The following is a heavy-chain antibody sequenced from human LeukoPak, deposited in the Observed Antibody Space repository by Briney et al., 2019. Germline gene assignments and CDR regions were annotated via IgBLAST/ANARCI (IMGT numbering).Heavy chain of an antibody. V-gene: IGHV3-7*01. CDR2: IKQDGSEK. CDR1: GFTFSSDW. J-gene: IGHJ3*02. Sequence: GGSLRLSCAASGFTFSSDWMSWFRQAPGKGLEWVANIKQDGSEKYYVDSVKGRFTISRDNAKNSLYLQMNSLRAEDTAVYYCAREGDAFDIWGQGTMVTVSS. CDR3: AREGDAFDI.